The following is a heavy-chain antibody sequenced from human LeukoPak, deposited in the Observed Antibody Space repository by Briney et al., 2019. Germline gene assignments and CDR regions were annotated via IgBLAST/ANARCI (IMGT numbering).Heavy chain of an antibody. CDR1: GYTFIAYY. CDR2: INPSSGGT. Sequence: GASVKVSCRASGYTFIAYYMHWVRQAPGQGLEWMGWINPSSGGTNYAQKFQGWVTMTRDTSISTAYMELSELRSDDTAVYYCAGQKDPRPIDYWGQGTLITVSS. V-gene: IGHV1-2*04. J-gene: IGHJ4*02. CDR3: AGQKDPRPIDY.